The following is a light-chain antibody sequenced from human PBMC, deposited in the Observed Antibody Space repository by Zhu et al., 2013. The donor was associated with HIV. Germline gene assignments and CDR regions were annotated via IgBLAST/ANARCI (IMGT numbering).Light chain of an antibody. CDR3: SSYTSSSTLV. Sequence: QSALTQPASVSGSPGQSITISCTGSRSNIGAGYGVHWYQQRPGTAPKLLIYGTNNRPSGVSDRFSASESGMTASLTISGLRTEDEADYYCSSYTSSSTLVFGGGTKLTVL. CDR2: GTN. V-gene: IGLV2-14*01. J-gene: IGLJ2*01. CDR1: RSNIGAGYG.